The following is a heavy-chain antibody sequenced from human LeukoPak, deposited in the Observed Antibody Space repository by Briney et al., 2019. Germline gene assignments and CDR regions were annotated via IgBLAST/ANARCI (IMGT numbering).Heavy chain of an antibody. Sequence: PSETLSLTCTVSGGSISSYYWSWIRQPAGKGLEWIGRIYTSGSTNYNPSLKSRVTMSVDTSKNQFSLKLSSVTAADTAVYYCARDEEFTIFGVVTHYYYYYMDVWGKGTTVTVSS. V-gene: IGHV4-4*07. J-gene: IGHJ6*03. CDR3: ARDEEFTIFGVVTHYYYYYMDV. CDR1: GGSISSYY. D-gene: IGHD3-3*01. CDR2: IYTSGST.